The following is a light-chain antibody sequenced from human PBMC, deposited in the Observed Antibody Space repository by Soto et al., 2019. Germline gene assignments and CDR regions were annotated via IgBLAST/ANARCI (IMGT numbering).Light chain of an antibody. CDR2: GAS. Sequence: EIVMTQSPATLSVSPGETATLSCRASQSITSELAWYQQKPGQPPRILIYGASTRATGVPARFTGSGSGSEFTLTISALQSEYVVVYYCQHGHNWPLTFGQGTRLE. J-gene: IGKJ2*01. CDR1: QSITSE. V-gene: IGKV3-15*01. CDR3: QHGHNWPLT.